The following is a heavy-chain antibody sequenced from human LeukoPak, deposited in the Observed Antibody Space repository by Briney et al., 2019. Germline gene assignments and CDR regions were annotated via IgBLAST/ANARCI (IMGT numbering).Heavy chain of an antibody. V-gene: IGHV4-39*07. Sequence: SETLSLTCTVSGGSISSSSYSWGWIRLSPGKGLEWIGSIYYSGSTYYNPSLKSRVTISVDTSKNQFSLKLSSVTAADTAVYYCARDIRFTIFGVVISTHRAFDIWGQGTMVTVSS. J-gene: IGHJ3*02. CDR2: IYYSGST. CDR1: GGSISSSSYS. CDR3: ARDIRFTIFGVVISTHRAFDI. D-gene: IGHD3-3*01.